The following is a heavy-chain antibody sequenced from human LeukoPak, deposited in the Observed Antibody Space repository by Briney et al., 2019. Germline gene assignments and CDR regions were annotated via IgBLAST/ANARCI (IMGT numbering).Heavy chain of an antibody. CDR1: GFTFDDYA. CDR3: AKGAGYSSGWYSD. Sequence: PGGSLRLSCVASGFTFDDYAMHWVRQAPGKGLEWVSGISWNSVSIGYADSVKGRFTISRDNAKNSLYLQMNSLRTEDMALYYCAKGAGYSSGWYSDWGQGVLVTVSS. V-gene: IGHV3-9*03. D-gene: IGHD6-19*01. CDR2: ISWNSVSI. J-gene: IGHJ4*02.